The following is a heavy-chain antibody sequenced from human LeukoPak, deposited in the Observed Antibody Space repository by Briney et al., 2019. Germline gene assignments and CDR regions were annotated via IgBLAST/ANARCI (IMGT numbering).Heavy chain of an antibody. Sequence: ASVKVSCKASGYTFTGYYMHWVRQAPGQGLEWMGWINPNSGGTNYAQKFQGRVTMTRDTSISTAYMELSRLRSDDTAVYYCAGSWGAMVPLYFDYWGQGALVTVSS. CDR2: INPNSGGT. CDR3: AGSWGAMVPLYFDY. V-gene: IGHV1-2*02. J-gene: IGHJ4*02. D-gene: IGHD3-10*01. CDR1: GYTFTGYY.